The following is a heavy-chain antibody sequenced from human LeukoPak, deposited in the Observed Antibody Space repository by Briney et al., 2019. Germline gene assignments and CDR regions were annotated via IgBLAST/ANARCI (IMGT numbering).Heavy chain of an antibody. CDR2: ISGSGGST. CDR1: GFTFSSYA. Sequence: PGGSLRLSCAASGFTFSSYAMSWVRQAPGKGLEWVSAISGSGGSTYYADSVKGRFTISRDNSKNSLSLQMNSLRAEDTAVSYCAKAGGSGSYFGGDYWGQGTLVTVSS. CDR3: AKAGGSGSYFGGDY. D-gene: IGHD1-26*01. J-gene: IGHJ4*02. V-gene: IGHV3-23*01.